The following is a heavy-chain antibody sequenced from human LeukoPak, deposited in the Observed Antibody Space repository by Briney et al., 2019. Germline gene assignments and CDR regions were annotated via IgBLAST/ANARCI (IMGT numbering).Heavy chain of an antibody. J-gene: IGHJ4*02. D-gene: IGHD3-3*01. CDR1: GYTFTGYY. CDR3: ARGSTIFGVVYSYYFDY. Sequence: GGSLRLSCKASGYTFTGYYMHWVRQAPGQGLEWMGWINPNSGGTNCAQKFQGRVTMTRDTSISTAYMELSRLRSDDTAVYYCARGSTIFGVVYSYYFDYWGQETLVTVSS. CDR2: INPNSGGT. V-gene: IGHV1-2*02.